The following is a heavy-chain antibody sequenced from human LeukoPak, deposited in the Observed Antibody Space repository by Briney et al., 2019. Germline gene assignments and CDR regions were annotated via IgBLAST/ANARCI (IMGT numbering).Heavy chain of an antibody. V-gene: IGHV3-11*06. D-gene: IGHD2-15*01. Sequence: GGSLRLSCAASGFTFSDFYMTWIRQAPGKGPEWVSSISSSRDSDYTNYADSVKGRFTISRDNAKNTLYLQMSSLREEDTAVYFCARAGWDLLPPYYYYGLDVWGQGTTVTVSS. J-gene: IGHJ6*02. CDR2: ISSSRDSDYT. CDR1: GFTFSDFY. CDR3: ARAGWDLLPPYYYYGLDV.